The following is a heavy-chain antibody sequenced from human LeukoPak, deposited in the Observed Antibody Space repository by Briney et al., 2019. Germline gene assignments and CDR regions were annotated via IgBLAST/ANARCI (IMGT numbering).Heavy chain of an antibody. CDR2: ISAYNGNT. Sequence: ASVKVSCKASGYTFTSYGISWVRQAPGQGLEWMGLISAYNGNTNYAQKLQGRVTMTTDTSTSTAYMELSSLRSDDTAVYYCARNAMVRGYNWFDPWGQGTLVIVSS. CDR1: GYTFTSYG. D-gene: IGHD3-10*01. V-gene: IGHV1-18*01. CDR3: ARNAMVRGYNWFDP. J-gene: IGHJ5*02.